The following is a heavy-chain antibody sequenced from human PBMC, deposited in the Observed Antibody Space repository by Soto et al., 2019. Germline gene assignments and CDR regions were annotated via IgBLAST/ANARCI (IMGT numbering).Heavy chain of an antibody. CDR2: FSGSGGST. D-gene: IGHD2-8*02. J-gene: IGHJ6*02. Sequence: EVQLLGSGGGLVQPRGSLSLSCAAAGFSFRNYALTWVRQSPGKGLEWVSTFSGSGGSTYYADSVRGRFTISRDNSKNSLFLQMKSLRVEDTAIYYCARDWTGDTCPFLDVWGQGTTVSVSS. V-gene: IGHV3-23*01. CDR1: GFSFRNYA. CDR3: ARDWTGDTCPFLDV.